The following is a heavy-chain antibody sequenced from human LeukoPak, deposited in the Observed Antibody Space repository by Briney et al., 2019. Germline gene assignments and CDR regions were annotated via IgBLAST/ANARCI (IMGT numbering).Heavy chain of an antibody. CDR1: GGSFSGYY. CDR3: ARGPSYGRYYYYGMDV. J-gene: IGHJ6*02. CDR2: INHSGST. Sequence: SETLSLTCAVYGGSFSGYYWSWIRQPPGKGLVWIGEINHSGSTNYNPSLKSRVTISVDTSKNQFSLKLSSVTAADTAVYYCARGPSYGRYYYYGMDVWGQGTTVTVSS. V-gene: IGHV4-34*01. D-gene: IGHD5-18*01.